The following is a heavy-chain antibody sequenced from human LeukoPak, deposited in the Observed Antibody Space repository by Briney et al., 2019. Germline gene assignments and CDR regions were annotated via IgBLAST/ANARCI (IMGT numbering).Heavy chain of an antibody. Sequence: GESLKISCKGSGYSFTSYWIGWVRQMPGKGLEWMGIIYPGDPDTRDSPSLQGQVTISADQSISTAYLQWSSLKASDTAMYYCARQASPNQYCSSTSCPYYFDYWGPGTLVTVSS. V-gene: IGHV5-51*01. CDR1: GYSFTSYW. J-gene: IGHJ4*02. D-gene: IGHD2-2*01. CDR3: ARQASPNQYCSSTSCPYYFDY. CDR2: IYPGDPDT.